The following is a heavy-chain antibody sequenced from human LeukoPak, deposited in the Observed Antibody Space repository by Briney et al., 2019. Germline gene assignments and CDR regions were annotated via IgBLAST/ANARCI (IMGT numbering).Heavy chain of an antibody. V-gene: IGHV4-4*07. CDR1: GGSISSYY. D-gene: IGHD3-22*01. CDR2: IYTSGST. Sequence: SETLSLTCTVSGGSISSYYWSWIRQPAGKGLEWIGRIYTSGSTNYNPSLKSRVTMSVDTSKNQFSLKLSSVTAADTAVYYCARGVHPLYYYDSSGYLEPWGQGTLVTVSS. J-gene: IGHJ5*02. CDR3: ARGVHPLYYYDSSGYLEP.